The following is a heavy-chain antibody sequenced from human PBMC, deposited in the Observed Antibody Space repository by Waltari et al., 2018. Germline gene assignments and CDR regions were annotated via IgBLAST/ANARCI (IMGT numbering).Heavy chain of an antibody. J-gene: IGHJ4*02. V-gene: IGHV3-7*01. CDR3: ARGRVDFAY. CDR2: VKEDGSEK. Sequence: EVQLVESGGNLVQPGGSLRLPCAASGFALGTYWMSWVRQAPGKGLEWVANVKEDGSEKYYVDSVKGRFTISRDNAKNSLYLQMNSLRAEDTAVYFCARGRVDFAYWGQGTLVTVSS. CDR1: GFALGTYW.